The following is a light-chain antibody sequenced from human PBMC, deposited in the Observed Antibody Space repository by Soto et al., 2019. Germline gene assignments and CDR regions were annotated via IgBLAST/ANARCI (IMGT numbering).Light chain of an antibody. V-gene: IGKV1-39*01. J-gene: IGKJ1*01. CDR3: QQSYTNPRT. CDR1: QSINRY. Sequence: DIQMTQSPSSLSASVGDRVTITCRASQSINRYLNWYQQKPGEAPKLLIYATSNLQTGVPSRFSGTGSVTDFTLTISSLEPEDFATYYCQQSYTNPRTFGQGTKVDIK. CDR2: ATS.